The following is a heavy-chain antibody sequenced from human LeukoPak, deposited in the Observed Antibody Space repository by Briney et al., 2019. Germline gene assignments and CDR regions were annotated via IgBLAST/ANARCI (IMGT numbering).Heavy chain of an antibody. CDR1: GYSISSGYY. CDR3: ARDRARAIAVAATGWFDP. D-gene: IGHD6-19*01. V-gene: IGHV4-38-2*02. Sequence: SETLSLTCTVSGYSISSGYYWGWIRQPPGKGLEWIGSIYHSGSTYYNPSLKSRVTISVDTSKNQFSLKLSSVTAADTAVYYCARDRARAIAVAATGWFDPWGQGTLVTVSS. CDR2: IYHSGST. J-gene: IGHJ5*02.